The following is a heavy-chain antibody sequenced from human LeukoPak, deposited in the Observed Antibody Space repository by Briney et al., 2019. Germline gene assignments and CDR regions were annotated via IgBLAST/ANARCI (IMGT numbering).Heavy chain of an antibody. V-gene: IGHV4-39*07. Sequence: SETLSLTCTVSGGSISSSSYYWGWIRQPPGKGLEWIGNIYYRGSTYYNPSLKSRVTISVDTSKNQFSLKLSSVTAADTAVYYCARVNTLIRGIGWFDPWGQGILVTVSS. D-gene: IGHD3-10*01. CDR1: GGSISSSSYY. CDR3: ARVNTLIRGIGWFDP. CDR2: IYYRGST. J-gene: IGHJ5*02.